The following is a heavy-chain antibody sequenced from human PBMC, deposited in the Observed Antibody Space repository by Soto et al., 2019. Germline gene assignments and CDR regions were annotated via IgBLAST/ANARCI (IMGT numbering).Heavy chain of an antibody. V-gene: IGHV5-51*01. CDR3: AKTSGYSYGALLLFDY. J-gene: IGHJ4*02. CDR2: IYPGDSDT. CDR1: GYTFPNYW. D-gene: IGHD5-18*01. Sequence: GESLKISCEGSGYTFPNYWIAWVRQMPGKGLEWMGMIYPGDSDTRYSPSFQGHVTISADRSISTAYLQWSSLRASDSAMYYCAKTSGYSYGALLLFDYWGQGTLVTVSS.